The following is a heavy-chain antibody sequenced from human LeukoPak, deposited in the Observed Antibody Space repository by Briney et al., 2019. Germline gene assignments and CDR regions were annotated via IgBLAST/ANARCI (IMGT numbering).Heavy chain of an antibody. V-gene: IGHV4-59*01. CDR2: IYYSGST. J-gene: IGHJ6*02. CDR3: ANSPSSFAPKSYYGLDV. CDR1: GASISTYF. Sequence: SETLSLTCADSGASISTYFWSWIRQPPGKGLEWIGSIYYSGSTNYNPSLKSRVTISLDTSKNQISLKVSSVTAADTAVYYCANSPSSFAPKSYYGLDVWGQGTTVTVSS. D-gene: IGHD2-2*01.